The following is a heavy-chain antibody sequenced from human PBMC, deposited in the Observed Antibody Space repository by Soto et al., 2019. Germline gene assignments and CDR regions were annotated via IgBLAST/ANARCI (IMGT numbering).Heavy chain of an antibody. Sequence: QITLKESGPTLVKPTQTLTLTCTFSGFSLSTSGVGVGWIRQPPGKALEWLALIYWDDDKRSSPSLKSRLTITKDTSKNQVVITMTTMDPVDTATDYCAHGTTYFDVLTGFDFWGQGTLVTVSS. CDR3: AHGTTYFDVLTGFDF. D-gene: IGHD3-9*01. CDR2: IYWDDDK. V-gene: IGHV2-5*02. J-gene: IGHJ4*02. CDR1: GFSLSTSGVG.